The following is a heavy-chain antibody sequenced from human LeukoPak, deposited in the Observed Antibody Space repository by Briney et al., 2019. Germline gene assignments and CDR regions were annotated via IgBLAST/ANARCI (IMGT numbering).Heavy chain of an antibody. CDR2: ISSSSSYI. Sequence: GGSLRLSCAASGFTFSSYSMNWVRQAPGKGLEWVSSISSSSSYIYYADSVKGRFTISRDNAKNSLYLQMNSLRAEDTAVYYCARDGTPANDYGVHFDYWGQGTLVTVSS. J-gene: IGHJ4*02. CDR3: ARDGTPANDYGVHFDY. CDR1: GFTFSSYS. D-gene: IGHD4-17*01. V-gene: IGHV3-21*01.